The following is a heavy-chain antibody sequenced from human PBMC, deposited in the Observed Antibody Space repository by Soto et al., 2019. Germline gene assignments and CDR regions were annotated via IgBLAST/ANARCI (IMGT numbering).Heavy chain of an antibody. J-gene: IGHJ5*02. V-gene: IGHV3-21*01. CDR2: ISSSRSYI. Sequence: GGSLRLSCAASGFILSNYYMNWVRQAPGKGLEWVSFISSSRSYIYYADSVKGRFTISRDNAKNSLYLQMNSLRAEETALYYCARSTITIFGVVPAPNWFDTWGQGTLVTVSS. CDR3: ARSTITIFGVVPAPNWFDT. D-gene: IGHD3-3*01. CDR1: GFILSNYY.